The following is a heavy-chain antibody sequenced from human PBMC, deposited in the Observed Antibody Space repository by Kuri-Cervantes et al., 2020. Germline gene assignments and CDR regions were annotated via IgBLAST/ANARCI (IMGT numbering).Heavy chain of an antibody. CDR2: MNPNSGNT. V-gene: IGHV1-8*01. J-gene: IGHJ4*02. CDR1: GYTFTSYD. CDR3: AADLYFYGDYPDYFDY. D-gene: IGHD4-17*01. Sequence: ASVKVSCKASGYTFTSYDINWVRQATGQGLEWMGWMNPNSGNTGYAQKFQGRVTMTRNTSISTAYMELSSLRSEDTAVYYCAADLYFYGDYPDYFDYWGQGTLVTVSS.